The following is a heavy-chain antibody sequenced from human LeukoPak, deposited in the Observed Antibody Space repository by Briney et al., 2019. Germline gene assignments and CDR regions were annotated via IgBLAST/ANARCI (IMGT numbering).Heavy chain of an antibody. D-gene: IGHD3-16*01. J-gene: IGHJ4*02. CDR2: IYYSGST. Sequence: PSQTLSLTCTVSGGSISSGDYYWSWIRQPPGKGLEWIGYIYYSGSTYYNPSLKSRVTISVDTSKNQFSLKLSSVTAADTAVYYCARVHPGSMGFDYWGQGTLVTVSS. CDR1: GGSISSGDYY. V-gene: IGHV4-30-4*08. CDR3: ARVHPGSMGFDY.